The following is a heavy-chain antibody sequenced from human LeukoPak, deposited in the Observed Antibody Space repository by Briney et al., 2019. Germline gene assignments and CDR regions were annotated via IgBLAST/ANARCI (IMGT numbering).Heavy chain of an antibody. D-gene: IGHD5-18*01. Sequence: GGSLRLSCAASGFTFSSYNMNWVRQTPGKGLEWVPYISISSSTIYYADSVKGRFTISRDNAKNSLYLQMNSLRAEDTAVYYCAGTGYSYAYGDYWGQGTLVTVSS. V-gene: IGHV3-48*01. CDR3: AGTGYSYAYGDY. CDR1: GFTFSSYN. CDR2: ISISSSTI. J-gene: IGHJ4*02.